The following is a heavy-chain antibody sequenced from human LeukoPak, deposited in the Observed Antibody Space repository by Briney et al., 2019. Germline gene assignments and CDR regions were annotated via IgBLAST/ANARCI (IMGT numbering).Heavy chain of an antibody. D-gene: IGHD2-2*03. V-gene: IGHV3-48*01. CDR3: ARLMDRARRDAFDI. CDR2: ISSSSSTK. CDR1: GFGFSNYN. Sequence: GGSLRLSCAASGFGFSNYNMNWVRQAPGKGLEWVSYISSSSSTKNYADSVKGRFTVSGDNAWNSLYLQMNSLRAEDTAVYYCARLMDRARRDAFDIWGQGTMVTVSS. J-gene: IGHJ3*02.